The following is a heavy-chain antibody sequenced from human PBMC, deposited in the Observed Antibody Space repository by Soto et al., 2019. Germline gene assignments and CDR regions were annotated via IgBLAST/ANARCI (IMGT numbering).Heavy chain of an antibody. V-gene: IGHV3-21*02. CDR2: INEDSSYI. CDR1: GFDFSSYS. CDR3: VRDFGWYFRSGYMDV. Sequence: EVQLVESGGGLVKPGGSLRLSCAASGFDFSSYSMNWVRQALGKGLEWVSSINEDSSYIYYAHSSRGRFTISRDNAKEPLYLQMNSLRAEDTAVYYCVRDFGWYFRSGYMDVWGDGATVTVSS. J-gene: IGHJ6*03. D-gene: IGHD2-15*01.